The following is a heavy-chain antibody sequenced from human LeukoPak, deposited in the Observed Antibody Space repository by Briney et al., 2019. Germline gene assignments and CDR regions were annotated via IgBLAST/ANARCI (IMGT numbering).Heavy chain of an antibody. CDR3: AAMGMTTVTTDYYYYGMDV. CDR1: GGSFSGYY. Sequence: SETLSLTCAVYGGSFSGYYWSWIRQPPGKGLEWIGEINHSGSTNYNPSLKSRVTISVDTSKNQFSLKLSSVTAADTAVYYCAAMGMTTVTTDYYYYGMDVWGQGTTVTVSS. D-gene: IGHD4-11*01. V-gene: IGHV4-34*01. J-gene: IGHJ6*02. CDR2: INHSGST.